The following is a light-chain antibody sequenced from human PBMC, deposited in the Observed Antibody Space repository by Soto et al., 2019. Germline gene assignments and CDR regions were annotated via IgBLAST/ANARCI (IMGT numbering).Light chain of an antibody. CDR2: SNN. Sequence: QSVLTQPPSASGTPGQRVTMSCSGSSSNIGSNTVNWYQQLPGTAPKLLIYSNNQRPSGVPGRFSGSKSGTSASLAISGLQSEDEADYYCAAWDDSLNGHVVFGGGTKLTVL. CDR3: AAWDDSLNGHVV. V-gene: IGLV1-44*01. J-gene: IGLJ2*01. CDR1: SSNIGSNT.